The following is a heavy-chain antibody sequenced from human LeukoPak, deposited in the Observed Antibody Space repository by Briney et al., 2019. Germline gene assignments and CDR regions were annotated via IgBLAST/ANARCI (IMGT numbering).Heavy chain of an antibody. CDR3: AREGAQDLYYYYYGMDV. CDR2: IKQDGSEK. CDR1: GFTFSSYA. V-gene: IGHV3-7*01. J-gene: IGHJ6*02. Sequence: GGSLRLSCAASGFTFSSYAMSWVRQAPGKGLEWVANIKQDGSEKYYVDSVKGRFTISRDNAKNSLYLQMNSLRAEDTAVYYCAREGAQDLYYYYYGMDVWGQGTTVTVSS. D-gene: IGHD3-16*01.